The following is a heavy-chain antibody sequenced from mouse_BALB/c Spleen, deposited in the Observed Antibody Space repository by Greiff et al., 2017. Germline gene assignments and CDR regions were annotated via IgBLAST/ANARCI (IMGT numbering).Heavy chain of an antibody. D-gene: IGHD2-2*01. CDR3: ARGYDGGYAMDY. CDR1: GFTFSSFG. CDR2: ISSGSSTI. J-gene: IGHJ4*01. Sequence: EVKLMESGGGLVQPGGSRKLSCAASGFTFSSFGMHWVRQAPEKGLEWVAYISSGSSTIYYADTVKGRFTISRDNPTNTLCLQMTSLRSEDTAMYYCARGYDGGYAMDYWGQGTSVTVSS. V-gene: IGHV5-17*02.